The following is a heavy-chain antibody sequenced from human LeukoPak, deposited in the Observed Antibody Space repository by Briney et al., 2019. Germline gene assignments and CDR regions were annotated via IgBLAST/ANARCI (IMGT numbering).Heavy chain of an antibody. J-gene: IGHJ4*02. CDR1: GVSITSGDYY. CDR2: IYDSGRT. Sequence: PSETLCLTCGVSGVSITSGDYYCSCVRHPPGKGLECIVYIYDSGRTYSNPSLNSRAFLSVDTSKNQFSLAARSVTAAGTAVYYCARGDGSGSNFGYWGKGTLVTVS. CDR3: ARGDGSGSNFGY. D-gene: IGHD5-24*01. V-gene: IGHV4-30-4*01.